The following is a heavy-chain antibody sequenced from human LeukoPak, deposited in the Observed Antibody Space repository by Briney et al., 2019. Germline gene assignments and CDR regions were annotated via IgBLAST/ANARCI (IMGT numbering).Heavy chain of an antibody. CDR1: GYTFTSYG. J-gene: IGHJ4*02. Sequence: ASVKVSCKTSGYTFTSYGISWVRQAPGQGLVWMGWISGYNANTNYGQKFQGRVTMSIDTSTTTVYMELRSLRSDDTAVFYCARPRVAGSFDYWGQGTLVTVSS. CDR2: ISGYNANT. CDR3: ARPRVAGSFDY. D-gene: IGHD6-19*01. V-gene: IGHV1-18*01.